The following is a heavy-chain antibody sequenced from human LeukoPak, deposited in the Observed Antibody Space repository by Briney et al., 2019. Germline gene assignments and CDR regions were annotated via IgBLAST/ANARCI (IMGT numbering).Heavy chain of an antibody. V-gene: IGHV4-59*01. D-gene: IGHD3-22*01. Sequence: SETLSLTCSVSGGSISSYYWSWIRQPPGKGLEWIGYIYYSGSTNYNPSLKSRVTISVDTSKNQFSLRLSSVTAADTAVYYCARVTGYIVEDYFNYWGQGTLVTVSS. CDR2: IYYSGST. J-gene: IGHJ4*02. CDR3: ARVTGYIVEDYFNY. CDR1: GGSISSYY.